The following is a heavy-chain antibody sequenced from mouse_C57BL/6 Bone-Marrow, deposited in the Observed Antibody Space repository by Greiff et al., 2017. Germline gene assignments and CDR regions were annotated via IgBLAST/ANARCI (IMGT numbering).Heavy chain of an antibody. V-gene: IGHV7-1*01. D-gene: IGHD1-2*01. Sequence: EVMLVESGGGLVQSGRSLRLSCATSGFTFSDFYMEWVRQAPGKGLEWIAASRNKANDYTTEYSASVKGRFIVSRDTSQSILYLQMNALRAEDTAIYYCARRGLLRQYFDGWGTGTTVTVSS. CDR2: SRNKANDYTT. J-gene: IGHJ1*03. CDR1: GFTFSDFY. CDR3: ARRGLLRQYFDG.